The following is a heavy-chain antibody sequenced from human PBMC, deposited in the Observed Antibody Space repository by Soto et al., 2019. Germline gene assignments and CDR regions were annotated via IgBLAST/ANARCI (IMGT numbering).Heavy chain of an antibody. Sequence: GESLKISCKGSGYSFTSYWIGWVRQIPWKGLEWMGIIYPGDSDTRYSPSFQGQVTISADKSISTAYLQWSSLKASDTAMYYCARHFLPGYSRSWSGAGMDGWGEGNKVTVYS. D-gene: IGHD6-13*01. CDR3: ARHFLPGYSRSWSGAGMDG. CDR1: GYSFTSYW. CDR2: IYPGDSDT. V-gene: IGHV5-51*01. J-gene: IGHJ6*04.